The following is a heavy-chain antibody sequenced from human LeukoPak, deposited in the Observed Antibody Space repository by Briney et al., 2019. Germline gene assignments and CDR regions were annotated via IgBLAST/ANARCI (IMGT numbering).Heavy chain of an antibody. D-gene: IGHD3-22*01. CDR3: ARECHYYDSSGYYQWDAFDI. Sequence: GGSLRLSCAASGFTFSSYWMHWVRQAPGKGLVWVSRINSDGSSTSYADSVKGRFTISRDNAKNTLYLQMNSLRAEDTAVYYCARECHYYDSSGYYQWDAFDIWGQGTMVTVSS. CDR1: GFTFSSYW. V-gene: IGHV3-74*01. J-gene: IGHJ3*02. CDR2: INSDGSST.